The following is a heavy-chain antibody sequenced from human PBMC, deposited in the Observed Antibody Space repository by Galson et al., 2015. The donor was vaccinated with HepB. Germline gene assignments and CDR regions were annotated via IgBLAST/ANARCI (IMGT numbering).Heavy chain of an antibody. Sequence: QSGAEVKKPGESLKMSCKGSGYSFTNSWIGWVRQVPGKGLEWMAIIYPGDSDTRYSPSFQGQVTISADKSISTAYLQWSSLRASDTAMYYCARGRGYCISTSCYEFDYWGQGTLVTASS. V-gene: IGHV5-51*01. J-gene: IGHJ4*02. CDR1: GYSFTNSW. D-gene: IGHD2-2*01. CDR2: IYPGDSDT. CDR3: ARGRGYCISTSCYEFDY.